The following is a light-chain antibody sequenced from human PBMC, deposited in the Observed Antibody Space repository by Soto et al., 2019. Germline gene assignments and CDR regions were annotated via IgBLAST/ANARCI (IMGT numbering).Light chain of an antibody. Sequence: EIVLTQSPGTVSLSAGERATLSVMASQTINSGLAWYQHKRGQAPRLLIYGVSVRAIGIPDRFGGSGSGTDFTLTISRLEPEDFAVYFCQQYGGSPYTFGQGTKVDIK. CDR2: GVS. CDR3: QQYGGSPYT. CDR1: QTINSG. V-gene: IGKV3-20*01. J-gene: IGKJ2*01.